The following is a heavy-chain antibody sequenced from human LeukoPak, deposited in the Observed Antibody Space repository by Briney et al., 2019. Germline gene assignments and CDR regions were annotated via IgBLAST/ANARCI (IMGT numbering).Heavy chain of an antibody. J-gene: IGHJ4*02. CDR3: ARQEGSGGAAAGTFDY. Sequence: CESLKISCKSSGYSFTSYLIGWVRQIPGKALEWMVIIYPGDSDTRYSPSFQGQVTISADKSISTAYLQWSSLKASDTAMYYCARQEGSGGAAAGTFDYWGQGTLVTVSS. D-gene: IGHD6-13*01. V-gene: IGHV5-51*01. CDR2: IYPGDSDT. CDR1: GYSFTSYL.